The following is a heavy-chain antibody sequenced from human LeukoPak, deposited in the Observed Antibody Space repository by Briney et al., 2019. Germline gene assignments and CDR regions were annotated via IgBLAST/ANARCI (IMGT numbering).Heavy chain of an antibody. CDR1: EFTFDDYG. J-gene: IGHJ4*02. CDR2: ISWNGGST. Sequence: GGSLRLSCVASEFTFDDYGMNWVRQAPGKGLEWVSRISWNGGSTTYADSVKGRFTISRGNAKNSLYLQMNSLRAEDTAVYYCAHGAMYQLDYWGQGTLVTVSS. V-gene: IGHV3-20*04. CDR3: AHGAMYQLDY. D-gene: IGHD2-2*01.